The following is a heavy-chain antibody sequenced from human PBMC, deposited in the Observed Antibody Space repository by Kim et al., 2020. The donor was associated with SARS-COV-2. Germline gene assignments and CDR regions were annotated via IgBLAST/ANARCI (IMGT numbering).Heavy chain of an antibody. J-gene: IGHJ3*02. D-gene: IGHD6-13*01. Sequence: ASVKVSCKASGYTFTSYGISWVRQAPGQGLEWMGWISAYNGNTNYAQKLQGRVTMTTDTSTSTAYMELRSLRSDDTAVYYCARDEQQLVSGWDEVAFDIWGQGTMVTVSS. CDR1: GYTFTSYG. CDR2: ISAYNGNT. V-gene: IGHV1-18*04. CDR3: ARDEQQLVSGWDEVAFDI.